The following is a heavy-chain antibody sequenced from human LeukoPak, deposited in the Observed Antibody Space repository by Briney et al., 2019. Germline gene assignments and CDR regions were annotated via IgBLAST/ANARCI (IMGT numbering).Heavy chain of an antibody. J-gene: IGHJ4*02. V-gene: IGHV3-74*01. CDR2: INSDGSST. CDR1: GFTFRSYW. Sequence: GGSLRLSCAVSGFTFRSYWMSWVRQLPGKGLVWVSRINSDGSSTSYADSVKGRFTISRDNAKNTLYLQMNSLRAEDTAVYYCARVRAAAADYWGQGTLVTVSS. CDR3: ARVRAAAADY. D-gene: IGHD6-13*01.